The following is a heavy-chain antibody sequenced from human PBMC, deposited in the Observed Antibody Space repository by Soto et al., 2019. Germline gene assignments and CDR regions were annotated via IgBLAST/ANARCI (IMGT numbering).Heavy chain of an antibody. CDR1: GGTFSSYA. J-gene: IGHJ6*02. V-gene: IGHV1-69*01. CDR2: IIPIFGTA. CDR3: ARTTPGYCSGGSCYSYYYYGMDV. Sequence: QVQLVQSGAEVKKPGSSVKVSCKASGGTFSSYAISWVRQAPGQGLEWMGGIIPIFGTANYAQKFQGRVTITADESTSTAYMELSSLRSEDTAVHYCARTTPGYCSGGSCYSYYYYGMDVWGQGTTVTVSS. D-gene: IGHD2-15*01.